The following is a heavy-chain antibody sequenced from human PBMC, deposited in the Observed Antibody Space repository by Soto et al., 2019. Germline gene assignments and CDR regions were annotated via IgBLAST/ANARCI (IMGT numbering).Heavy chain of an antibody. V-gene: IGHV4-39*01. CDR2: IYYSGST. CDR1: GGSISSSSYY. D-gene: IGHD1-26*01. J-gene: IGHJ4*02. Sequence: SETLSLTCTVSGGSISSSSYYWGWIRQPPGKGLEWIGSIYYSGSTYYNPSLKSRVTISVDTSKNQFSLKLSSVTAADTAVYYCARIPGRELRSAGSSYFDYWGQGTLVTVSS. CDR3: ARIPGRELRSAGSSYFDY.